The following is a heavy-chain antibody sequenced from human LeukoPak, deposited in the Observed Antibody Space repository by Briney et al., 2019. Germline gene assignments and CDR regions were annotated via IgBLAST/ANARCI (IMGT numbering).Heavy chain of an antibody. J-gene: IGHJ4*02. V-gene: IGHV4-39*07. D-gene: IGHD3-9*01. CDR1: GGSISSSSYY. Sequence: SETLSLTCTVSGGSISSSSYYWGWIRQPPGKGLEWIGSIYYSGSTYYNPSLKSRVTISVDTSKNQFSLKLSSVTAADTAVYYCAGGTGYGIYYFDYWGQGTLVTVSS. CDR2: IYYSGST. CDR3: AGGTGYGIYYFDY.